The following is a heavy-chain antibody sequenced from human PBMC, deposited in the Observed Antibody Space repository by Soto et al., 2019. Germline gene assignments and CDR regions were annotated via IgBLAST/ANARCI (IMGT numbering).Heavy chain of an antibody. D-gene: IGHD2-8*01. V-gene: IGHV4-34*01. CDR2: ITEGGTT. CDR3: ARGADAMLSTKFDY. J-gene: IGHJ4*02. CDR1: GDSFSGYF. Sequence: DTRSLTCAVHGDSFSGYFWTWIGQAPGKGLEWSGEITEGGTTNDTPSLKSRISIAVDSSKRQFSLTLSSVTAADTAMYYCARGADAMLSTKFDYWSQGSLVTVS.